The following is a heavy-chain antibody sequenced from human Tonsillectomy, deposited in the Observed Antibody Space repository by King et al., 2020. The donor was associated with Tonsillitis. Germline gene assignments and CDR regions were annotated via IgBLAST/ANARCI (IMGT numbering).Heavy chain of an antibody. V-gene: IGHV3-11*01. CDR2: ISSSGSTI. J-gene: IGHJ4*02. D-gene: IGHD3-3*01. CDR1: GFTFSDYY. Sequence: VQLVESGGGLVKPGGSLRLSCAASGFTFSDYYMSWIRQAPGKGLEWVSYISSSGSTIYYADSVKGRFTISRDNAKNSLYLQMNSLRAEDTAVDYCARTVLRFLEWFPFADYWGQGTLVTVSS. CDR3: ARTVLRFLEWFPFADY.